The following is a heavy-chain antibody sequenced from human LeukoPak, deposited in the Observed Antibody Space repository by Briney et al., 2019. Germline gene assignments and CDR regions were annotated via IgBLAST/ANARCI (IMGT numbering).Heavy chain of an antibody. Sequence: GGSLRLSCAASGFSFSRNAMHWVRQAPGKGLEWVAVISYDGRNTYYTDSVKGRFTISRDNSKNTLYLQMNSLRAEDTAVYYCARDPPAAGWFSYGMDVWGQGTTVIVSS. CDR3: ARDPPAAGWFSYGMDV. J-gene: IGHJ6*02. D-gene: IGHD3-10*01. CDR1: GFSFSRNA. CDR2: ISYDGRNT. V-gene: IGHV3-30*04.